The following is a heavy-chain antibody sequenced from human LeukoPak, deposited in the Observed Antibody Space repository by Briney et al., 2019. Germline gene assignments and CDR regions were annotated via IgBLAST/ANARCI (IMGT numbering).Heavy chain of an antibody. Sequence: GGSLRLSCAASGFTFSSYSMNWVRQAPGKGLEWASSISSSSYIYYADSVKGRFTISRDNAKNSLYLQMNSLRAEDTAVYYCARDFNTMANFDYWGQGTLVTVSS. V-gene: IGHV3-21*01. CDR2: ISSSSYI. CDR1: GFTFSSYS. J-gene: IGHJ4*02. D-gene: IGHD3-10*01. CDR3: ARDFNTMANFDY.